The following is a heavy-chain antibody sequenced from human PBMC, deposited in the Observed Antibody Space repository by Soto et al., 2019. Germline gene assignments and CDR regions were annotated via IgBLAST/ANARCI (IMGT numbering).Heavy chain of an antibody. CDR1: GAALSSGGYF. CDR2: IYYSGGT. Sequence: SETLWLTCTVSGAALSSGGYFYTRVRQPPGKGLEWLGYIYYSGGTNYNPSLKSRVTISLDKSKSQSSLRLISVTAADTAVYYCTREQSDDNYFDPWGQGTLVTVSS. CDR3: TREQSDDNYFDP. J-gene: IGHJ5*02. V-gene: IGHV4-61*08. D-gene: IGHD6-19*01.